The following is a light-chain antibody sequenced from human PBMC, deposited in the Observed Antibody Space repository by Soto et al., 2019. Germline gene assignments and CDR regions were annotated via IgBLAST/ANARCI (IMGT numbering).Light chain of an antibody. CDR3: QQYNDSPFT. Sequence: EIVLTQSPGTLSLSPGERATLSCRTSQSVSSHYLAWYQQRPGQAPRLLIYGTSSRATGIPDRFSGSGSGTDFTLSISRLEPEDFAVYYCQQYNDSPFTFGPGTKVDIK. V-gene: IGKV3-20*01. CDR2: GTS. J-gene: IGKJ3*01. CDR1: QSVSSHY.